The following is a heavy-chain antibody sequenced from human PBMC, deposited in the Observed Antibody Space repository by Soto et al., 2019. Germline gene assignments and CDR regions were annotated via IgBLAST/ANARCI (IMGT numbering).Heavy chain of an antibody. J-gene: IGHJ4*02. D-gene: IGHD3-3*01. CDR2: ISSSGTTI. CDR1: GFFFSRYE. V-gene: IGHV3-48*03. CDR3: ARGHPDEWHHVTHDY. Sequence: GGSLRLSCAVSGFFFSRYEINWVRQAPGKGLEWVSYISSSGTTIYYADSVRGRFTISRDNAKNSLYLQMNSLRADDTAIYYCARGHPDEWHHVTHDYCGQVTLGAVAS.